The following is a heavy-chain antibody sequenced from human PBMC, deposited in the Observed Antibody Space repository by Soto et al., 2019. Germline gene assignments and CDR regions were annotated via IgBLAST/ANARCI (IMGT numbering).Heavy chain of an antibody. Sequence: SLRLSCAASGFTFSGYAMHCVRQAPGKGLEWVAVISYDGSNKYYADSVKGRFTISRDNSKNTLYLQMNSLRAEDTAVYYCARDKRDLRFLEWSYYFDFWGQGTLVTVSS. CDR1: GFTFSGYA. CDR3: ARDKRDLRFLEWSYYFDF. CDR2: ISYDGSNK. D-gene: IGHD3-3*01. V-gene: IGHV3-30-3*01. J-gene: IGHJ4*02.